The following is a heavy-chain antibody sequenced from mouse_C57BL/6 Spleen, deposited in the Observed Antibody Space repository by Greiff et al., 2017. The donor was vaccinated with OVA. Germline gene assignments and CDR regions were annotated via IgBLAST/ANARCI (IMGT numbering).Heavy chain of an antibody. CDR1: GYTFTDYN. CDR2: INPNNGGT. D-gene: IGHD4-1*01. CDR3: ARRELGPAWFAY. V-gene: IGHV1-18*01. J-gene: IGHJ3*01. Sequence: EVQLQQSGPALVKPGASVKIPCKASGYTFTDYNMDWVKQSHGKSLEWIGDINPNNGGTIYNQKFKGKATLTVDKSSSTAYMELRSLTSEDTAVYYCARRELGPAWFAYWGQGTLVTVSA.